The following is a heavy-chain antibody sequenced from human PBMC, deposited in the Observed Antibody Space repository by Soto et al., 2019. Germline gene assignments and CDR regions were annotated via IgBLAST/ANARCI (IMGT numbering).Heavy chain of an antibody. J-gene: IGHJ6*02. CDR3: VKDLSYCSGGRCNHKTDMDA. D-gene: IGHD2-15*01. CDR1: GFTFSRYW. V-gene: IGHV3-74*01. Sequence: GGSLRLSCAASGFTFSRYWMHLVRQAPGKGLVWVPRINSDGSSTTYADSVKGRFTISRDNSKNTLYLQMNSLRDEDTAVYCCVKDLSYCSGGRCNHKTDMDAWGHGPPVTV. CDR2: INSDGSST.